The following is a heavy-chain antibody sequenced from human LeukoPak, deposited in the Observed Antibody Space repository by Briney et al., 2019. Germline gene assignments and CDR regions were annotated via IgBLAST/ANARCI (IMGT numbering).Heavy chain of an antibody. D-gene: IGHD3-9*01. Sequence: PGKSLRLSCVASGFSFREYPMHWVRQAPGKGLEWVAVISNDGTNEYDADFVKGRFSMSRDNSKDTVFLDMNNLRTEDTAVYYCARAQISIISSGQYLGVWGQGTLVTVSS. CDR2: ISNDGTNE. CDR3: ARAQISIISSGQYLGV. V-gene: IGHV3-30-3*01. CDR1: GFSFREYP. J-gene: IGHJ3*01.